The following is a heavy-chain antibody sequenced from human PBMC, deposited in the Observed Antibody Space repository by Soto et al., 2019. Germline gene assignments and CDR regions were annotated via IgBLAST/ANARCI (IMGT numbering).Heavy chain of an antibody. CDR1: GPTFIVSY. J-gene: IGHJ4*02. CDR3: ARVSVDVPE. V-gene: IGHV1-2*02. CDR2: IDPKSGDT. D-gene: IGHD5-12*01. Sequence: QLVQSGAEVKKPGASVKVSCKTSGPTFIVSYIHWVRQAPGQGLEWMGWIDPKSGDTTYEQKFLDRVTMPRETFTNTAYMEVKTLTSDDTALYYCARVSVDVPEWGQGTLITVSS.